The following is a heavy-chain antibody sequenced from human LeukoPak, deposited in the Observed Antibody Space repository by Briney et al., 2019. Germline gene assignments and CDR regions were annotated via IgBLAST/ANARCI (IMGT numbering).Heavy chain of an antibody. D-gene: IGHD6-13*01. CDR1: GGSISSYY. Sequence: SETLSLTCTVSGGSISSYYWSWIRQPPGKGLEWIGSIYHSESPNYNPSLKSRVTISVDKPKNQFSLKMSSVTAADTAVYYCARENRRIGVAGGFDSWGQGTLVTVSS. V-gene: IGHV4-59*12. CDR2: IYHSESP. J-gene: IGHJ4*02. CDR3: ARENRRIGVAGGFDS.